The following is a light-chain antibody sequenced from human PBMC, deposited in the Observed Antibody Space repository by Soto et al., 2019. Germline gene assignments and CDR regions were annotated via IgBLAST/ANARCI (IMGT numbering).Light chain of an antibody. CDR3: QQYNGYSRT. J-gene: IGKJ1*01. CDR1: QGISRW. CDR2: KAS. Sequence: DFQMTQSPSTLSASVGDRVTITCRASQGISRWLAWYQQKPGKAPKLLIYKASSLESGVPSRFSGSGSGTEFTLTIRTLQPDDFATYYCQQYNGYSRTFGQGTKVEIK. V-gene: IGKV1-5*03.